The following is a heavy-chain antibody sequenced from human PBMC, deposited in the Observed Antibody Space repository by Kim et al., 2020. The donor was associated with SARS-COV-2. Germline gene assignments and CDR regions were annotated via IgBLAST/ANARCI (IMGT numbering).Heavy chain of an antibody. CDR3: ATGYDSSGYSPPFDY. V-gene: IGHV1-24*01. D-gene: IGHD3-22*01. CDR1: GYTLTELS. Sequence: ASVKVSCKVSGYTLTELSMHWVRQAPGKGLEWMGGFDPEDGETIYAQKFQGRVTMTEDTSTDTAYMELSSLRSEDTAVYYCATGYDSSGYSPPFDYWGQGTLVTVSS. CDR2: FDPEDGET. J-gene: IGHJ4*02.